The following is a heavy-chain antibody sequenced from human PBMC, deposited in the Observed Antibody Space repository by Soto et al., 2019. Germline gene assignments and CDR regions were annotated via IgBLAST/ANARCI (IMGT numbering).Heavy chain of an antibody. CDR2: IFWDDDK. V-gene: IGHV2-5*02. CDR3: AHQIEGYAFDY. D-gene: IGHD2-8*01. Sequence: QITLKESGPTLVKPTQTLTLICTVSVFSLSTSGVGVGWIRQHPGKDLEWRALIFWDDDKHYSPSLKSRLTIDEDTSKNQVVVTMPNMDHGDTATYYCAHQIEGYAFDYWGVGTQVTLSS. CDR1: VFSLSTSGVG. J-gene: IGHJ4*02.